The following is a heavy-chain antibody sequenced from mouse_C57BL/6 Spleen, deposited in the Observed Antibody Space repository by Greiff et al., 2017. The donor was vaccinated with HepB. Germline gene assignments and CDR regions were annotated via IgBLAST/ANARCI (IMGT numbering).Heavy chain of an antibody. D-gene: IGHD4-1*01. CDR1: GFTFSDYG. Sequence: EVKLVESGGGLVKPGGSLKLSCAASGFTFSDYGMQWVRQDPEKGLEWVAYISSGSSTIYYADTVKGRFTISRDNAKNTLFLQMTSLRSEDTAMYYCARKLFDYWGQGTTLTVSS. CDR3: ARKLFDY. J-gene: IGHJ2*01. V-gene: IGHV5-17*01. CDR2: ISSGSSTI.